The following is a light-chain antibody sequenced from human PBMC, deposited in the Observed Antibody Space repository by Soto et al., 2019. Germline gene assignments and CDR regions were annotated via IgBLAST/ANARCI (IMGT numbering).Light chain of an antibody. V-gene: IGLV3-1*01. CDR3: QAWDSSSAV. CDR2: QDL. J-gene: IGLJ1*01. Sequence: SYELTQPPSVSVSPGQTASITCSGDKLGEKHACWYQQKPGQSPVLVIYQDLKRPSGIPDRFSGSNSGNTATLTIIGTQAMDEADYYCQAWDSSSAVFGTGTKVTVL. CDR1: KLGEKH.